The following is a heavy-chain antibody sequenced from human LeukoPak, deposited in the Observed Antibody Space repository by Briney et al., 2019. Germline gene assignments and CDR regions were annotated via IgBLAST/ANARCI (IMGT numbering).Heavy chain of an antibody. Sequence: GTSLRLSCAASGFTFISYAIHWVRQAPGKGLEWVAVISFHGTDSFYADSVKGRFTISRDNAKNSLYLQMNSLRAEDTAVYCCARDRRGGSSVDYWGQGTLVTVSS. D-gene: IGHD6-6*01. V-gene: IGHV3-30*04. CDR3: ARDRRGGSSVDY. CDR1: GFTFISYA. J-gene: IGHJ4*02. CDR2: ISFHGTDS.